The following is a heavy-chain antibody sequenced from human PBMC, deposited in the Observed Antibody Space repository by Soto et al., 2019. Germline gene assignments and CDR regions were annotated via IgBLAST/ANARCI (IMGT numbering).Heavy chain of an antibody. Sequence: QVQLQQWGAGLLKPSETLSLTCAVYGGSFSDYYWSWIRQPPGKGLEWIGEINHSGRTDYNQSLTSRVTITVDTYKNQFSLNLTSVTAADTAVYSCALLLSKLWTDFDYWGQGTLVTVSP. CDR3: ALLLSKLWTDFDY. J-gene: IGHJ4*02. CDR2: INHSGRT. V-gene: IGHV4-34*01. D-gene: IGHD1-1*01. CDR1: GGSFSDYY.